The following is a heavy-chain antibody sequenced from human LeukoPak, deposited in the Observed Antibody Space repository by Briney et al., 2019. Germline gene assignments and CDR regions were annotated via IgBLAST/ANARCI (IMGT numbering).Heavy chain of an antibody. CDR2: INQGGSVK. V-gene: IGHV3-7*03. J-gene: IGHJ1*01. D-gene: IGHD4-17*01. Sequence: GSLRLSCAASGFTFRSYWMSWVRQAPGKGLEWVANINQGGSVKYYVDPVKGRFTISRDDAKNSLYVQMNSLRDEDTAVYYCGKDPNGDYVGAFDFQRWGQGTLVTVSS. CDR3: GKDPNGDYVGAFDFQR. CDR1: GFTFRSYW.